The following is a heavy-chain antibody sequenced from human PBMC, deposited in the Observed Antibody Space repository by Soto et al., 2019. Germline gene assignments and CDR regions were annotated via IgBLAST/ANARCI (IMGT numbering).Heavy chain of an antibody. D-gene: IGHD3-9*01. CDR2: IIPIFGTA. CDR1: GGTFSSYA. V-gene: IGHV1-69*13. J-gene: IGHJ4*02. Sequence: ASVKVSCKASGGTFSSYAISWVRQAPGQGLEWMGGIIPIFGTANYAQKFQGRVTITPDESTSTAYMELSSLRSEDTAVYYCARGHGLRYFDWLLDYWGQGTLVTVSS. CDR3: ARGHGLRYFDWLLDY.